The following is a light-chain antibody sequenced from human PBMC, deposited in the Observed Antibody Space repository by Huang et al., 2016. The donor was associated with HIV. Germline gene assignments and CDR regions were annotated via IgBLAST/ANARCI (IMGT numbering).Light chain of an antibody. CDR2: AAS. V-gene: IGKV1-39*01. CDR1: QSISTY. Sequence: DIQMTQSPSSLSASVGDRVTITCRTSQSISTYFNWYQQRPGRAPKLLIYAASTLQSGVPSRVSGSGSGTDFTLTISSLQPEDFATYYCQQSYSTPATFGQGTKLDIK. CDR3: QQSYSTPAT. J-gene: IGKJ2*01.